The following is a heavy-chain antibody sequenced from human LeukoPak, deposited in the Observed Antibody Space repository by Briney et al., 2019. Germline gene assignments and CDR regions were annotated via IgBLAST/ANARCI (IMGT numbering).Heavy chain of an antibody. CDR3: AKRYNRNDHAFDI. CDR2: ISTSGGST. J-gene: IGHJ3*02. V-gene: IGHV3-23*01. D-gene: IGHD1-20*01. CDR1: GFTFSSYA. Sequence: GGSLRLSCAASGFTFSSYAMSWVRQAPGKGLEWVSVISTSGGSTYYADPVKGRFTISRDNSKNTLYLQMNSLRAEDTAIYYCAKRYNRNDHAFDIWGQGTMVTVSS.